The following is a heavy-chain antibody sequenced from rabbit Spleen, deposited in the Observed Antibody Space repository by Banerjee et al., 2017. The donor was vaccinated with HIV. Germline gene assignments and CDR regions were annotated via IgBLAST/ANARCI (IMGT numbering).Heavy chain of an antibody. J-gene: IGHJ6*01. V-gene: IGHV1S45*01. CDR3: AGDLDDIIGWNFGG. Sequence: ELVESGGGLVQPGESLKLSCKASGIDFTKDGISWVRQAPGKGLDWIACIYAGIYSSAWYAPGAQGRFTIPKPPPPTVPLKMTSLTAADTAPYLCAGDLDDIIGWNFGGWGRGTLVTVS. CDR2: IYAGIYSSA. D-gene: IGHD1-1*01. CDR1: GIDFTKDG.